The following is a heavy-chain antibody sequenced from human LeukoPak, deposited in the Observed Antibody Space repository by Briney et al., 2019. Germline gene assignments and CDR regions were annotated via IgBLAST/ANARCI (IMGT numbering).Heavy chain of an antibody. CDR3: ASGYGGSFLIEY. V-gene: IGHV1-46*01. D-gene: IGHD1-26*01. Sequence: GASVKVSCKSSGYTFSSYAMNWVRQAPGQGLEWMGILNPSGGSTTYAQKLQGRVTMTRDTSTSTVYMEVSSLTSEDTAVYYCASGYGGSFLIEYWGQGTLVTVSS. CDR2: LNPSGGST. CDR1: GYTFSSYA. J-gene: IGHJ4*02.